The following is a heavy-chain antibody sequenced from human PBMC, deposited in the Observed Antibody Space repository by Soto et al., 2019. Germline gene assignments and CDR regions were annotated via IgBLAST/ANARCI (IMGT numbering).Heavy chain of an antibody. CDR2: IWYDGSNK. Sequence: QVQLVESGGGVVQPGRSLRLSCAASGFTFSSYGMHWVRQAPGKGLEWVAVIWYDGSNKYYADSVKGRFTISRDKSKNTLYLQMNSLRAEDTAVYYCARDEDSSWYRYYYGMDVWGQGTTVTVSS. CDR3: ARDEDSSWYRYYYGMDV. CDR1: GFTFSSYG. V-gene: IGHV3-33*01. J-gene: IGHJ6*02. D-gene: IGHD6-13*01.